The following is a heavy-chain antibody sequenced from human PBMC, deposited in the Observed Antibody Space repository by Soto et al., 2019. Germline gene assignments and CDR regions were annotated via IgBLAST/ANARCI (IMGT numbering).Heavy chain of an antibody. Sequence: QVQLQESGPGLVKPSQTLSLTCTVSGGSISSGGYYWSWIRQHPGKGLEWIGYIYYSGSTYYNPYLKSRVTISVDTSKNQFSLKLSSVTAADTAVYYCARQERITMVRGVITTFDYWGQGTLVTVSS. CDR3: ARQERITMVRGVITTFDY. V-gene: IGHV4-31*03. J-gene: IGHJ4*02. CDR2: IYYSGST. CDR1: GGSISSGGYY. D-gene: IGHD3-10*01.